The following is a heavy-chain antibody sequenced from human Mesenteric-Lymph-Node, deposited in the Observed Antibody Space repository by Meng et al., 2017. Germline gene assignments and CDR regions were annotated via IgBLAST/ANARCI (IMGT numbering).Heavy chain of an antibody. V-gene: IGHV1-18*01. CDR1: GYTFTSYG. CDR2: ISAYNGNT. CDR3: ARSIAAAGTRESVRLYYFDY. J-gene: IGHJ4*02. Sequence: QGQLVQSGAEVKKPGASVKVSCKASGYTFTSYGISWVRQAPGQGLEWMGWISAYNGNTNYAQKLQGRVTMTTDTSTSTAYMELRSLRSDDTAVYYCARSIAAAGTRESVRLYYFDYWGQGTLVTVSS. D-gene: IGHD6-13*01.